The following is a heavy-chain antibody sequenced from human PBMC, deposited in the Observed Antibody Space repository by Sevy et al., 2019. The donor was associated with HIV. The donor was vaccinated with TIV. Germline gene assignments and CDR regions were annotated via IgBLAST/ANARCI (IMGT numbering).Heavy chain of an antibody. CDR3: AKDHGITGTRGVVDY. CDR2: ISYDGSNK. V-gene: IGHV3-30*18. CDR1: GFTFSSYG. J-gene: IGHJ4*02. D-gene: IGHD1-20*01. Sequence: GWSLRLSCAASGFTFSSYGMHWVRQAPGKGLEWVAVISYDGSNKYYADSVKGRFTISRDNSKNTLYLQMNSLRAEDTAVYYCAKDHGITGTRGVVDYWGQGTLVTVSS.